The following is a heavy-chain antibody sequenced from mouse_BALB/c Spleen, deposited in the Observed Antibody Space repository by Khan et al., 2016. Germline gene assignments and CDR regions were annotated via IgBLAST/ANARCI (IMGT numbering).Heavy chain of an antibody. CDR2: INPDSSTI. Sequence: EVQLQESGGGLVQPGGSLKLSCAASGFDLSRYWMSWVRQAPGKGLEWIGEINPDSSTINYTPSLKDRFIISRDNANNTLYLQVSKVRSEDTALYYCARAGYYGYLAYWGQGTLVSVSA. CDR3: ARAGYYGYLAY. D-gene: IGHD1-1*01. J-gene: IGHJ3*01. V-gene: IGHV4-1*02. CDR1: GFDLSRYW.